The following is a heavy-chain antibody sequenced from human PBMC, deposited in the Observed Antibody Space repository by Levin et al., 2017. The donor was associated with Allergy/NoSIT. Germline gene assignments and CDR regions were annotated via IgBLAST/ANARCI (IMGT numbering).Heavy chain of an antibody. D-gene: IGHD2-21*01. Sequence: GGSLRLSCAASEFTFSNYWMHWVRQAPGKGLVWVSRINRDGGVTGYADSVMGRFTISRDDAKNTLYLQMNSLRAEDMAVYYCAREFRDDWSTDNHDAFDVWGQGTMVTVSS. J-gene: IGHJ3*01. CDR1: EFTFSNYW. V-gene: IGHV3-74*01. CDR3: AREFRDDWSTDNHDAFDV. CDR2: INRDGGVT.